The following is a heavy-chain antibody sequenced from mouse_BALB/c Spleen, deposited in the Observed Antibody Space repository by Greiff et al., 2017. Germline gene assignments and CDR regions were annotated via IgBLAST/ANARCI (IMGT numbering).Heavy chain of an antibody. CDR2: ISNGGGST. V-gene: IGHV5-12-2*01. J-gene: IGHJ3*01. CDR3: ARQRGAY. Sequence: VKLMESGGGLVQPGGSLKLSCAASGFTFSSYTMSWVRQTPEKRLEWVAYISNGGGSTYYPDTVKGRFTISRDNAKNTLYLQMSSLKSEDTAMYYCARQRGAYWGQGTLVTVSA. CDR1: GFTFSSYT.